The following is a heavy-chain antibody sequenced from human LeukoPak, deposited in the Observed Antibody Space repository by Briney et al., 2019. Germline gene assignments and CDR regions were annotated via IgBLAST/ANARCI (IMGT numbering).Heavy chain of an antibody. Sequence: GGSLRLSCAASGFTFSTYGMHWVRQAPGKGLEWVAVIEYDGSNKYYGDSVKGRFTISRDNPKNTLYLQMNSLRAEDTAVYYCAKGATMIVRGGMDVWGQGTTVTVSS. CDR1: GFTFSTYG. J-gene: IGHJ6*02. D-gene: IGHD3-22*01. V-gene: IGHV3-30*18. CDR3: AKGATMIVRGGMDV. CDR2: IEYDGSNK.